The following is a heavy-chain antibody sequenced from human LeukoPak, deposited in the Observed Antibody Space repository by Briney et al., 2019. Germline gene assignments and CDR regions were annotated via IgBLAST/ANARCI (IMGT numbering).Heavy chain of an antibody. D-gene: IGHD2-2*01. CDR3: VRDLSLPVRPAAGAFDY. V-gene: IGHV3-7*01. Sequence: GGSLRLSCAASGFTFSSYWMGGVRQAPGKGGEWVATTKEDVSEQFYLDSVRGRFLVSRVNGTNSLFLQMNSLRVEDSAVYYCVRDLSLPVRPAAGAFDYWGRGTLVTVSS. CDR1: GFTFSSYW. CDR2: TKEDVSEQ. J-gene: IGHJ4*02.